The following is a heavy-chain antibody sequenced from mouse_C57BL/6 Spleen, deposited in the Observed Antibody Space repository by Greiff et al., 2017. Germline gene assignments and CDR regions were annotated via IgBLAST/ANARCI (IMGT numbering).Heavy chain of an antibody. CDR2: IYPRDGST. Sequence: QVQLQQSGPELVKPGASVKLSCKASGYTFTSYDINWVKQRPGQGLEWIGWIYPRDGSTKYNEKCKGKATLTVDTSSSTAYMELLSLTSEDAAVYFCARGAQAAWFAYWGQGTLVTVSA. CDR1: GYTFTSYD. V-gene: IGHV1-85*01. D-gene: IGHD3-2*02. J-gene: IGHJ3*01. CDR3: ARGAQAAWFAY.